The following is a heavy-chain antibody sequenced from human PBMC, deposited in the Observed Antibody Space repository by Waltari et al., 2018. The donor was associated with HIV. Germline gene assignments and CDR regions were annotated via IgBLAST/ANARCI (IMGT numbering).Heavy chain of an antibody. Sequence: QVQLQESGPGLVKPSETLSLTCAVSGYSISSGYYWGWIRQPPGKGLEWIGSIYHSGSTYYNPSLKSRVTISVDTSKNQFSLKLSSVTAADTAVYYCARVAQDIVVVPAAQTYYYYYGMDVWGQGTTVTVSS. J-gene: IGHJ6*02. CDR1: GYSISSGYY. CDR3: ARVAQDIVVVPAAQTYYYYYGMDV. D-gene: IGHD2-2*01. V-gene: IGHV4-38-2*01. CDR2: IYHSGST.